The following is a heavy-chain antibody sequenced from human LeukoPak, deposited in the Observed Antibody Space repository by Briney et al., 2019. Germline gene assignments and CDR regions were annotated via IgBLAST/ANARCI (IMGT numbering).Heavy chain of an antibody. Sequence: SETLSLTCTVSGGSISSGGYYWSWIRQHPGKGLEWIGYIYYSGSTYYNPSLKSRVTISVDTSKNQFSLKLSSVTAADTAVYYCARDRDTAMAFGYWGQGTLVTVSS. J-gene: IGHJ4*02. V-gene: IGHV4-31*03. CDR1: GGSISSGGYY. D-gene: IGHD5-18*01. CDR2: IYYSGST. CDR3: ARDRDTAMAFGY.